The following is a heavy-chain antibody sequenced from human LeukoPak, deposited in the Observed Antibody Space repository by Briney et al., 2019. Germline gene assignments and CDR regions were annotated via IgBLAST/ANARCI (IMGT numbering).Heavy chain of an antibody. CDR1: GLSLSSNN. D-gene: IGHD3-10*01. Sequence: GGSLRLSCAASGLSLSSNNMHWVRQTPGGGLEWLSYISAGSGTVFSADSVKGRFTISRDNARESLSLQMNSLRVEDTAVYYCARDIGIRGVEVVFDYWGQGTLVTVSS. CDR3: ARDIGIRGVEVVFDY. J-gene: IGHJ4*02. CDR2: ISAGSGTV. V-gene: IGHV3-48*04.